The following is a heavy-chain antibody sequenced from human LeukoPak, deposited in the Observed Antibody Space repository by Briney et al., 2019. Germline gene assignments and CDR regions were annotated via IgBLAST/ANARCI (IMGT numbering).Heavy chain of an antibody. CDR2: IYSGGST. Sequence: PGGSLRLSCGGSGFTFSSYAMSWVRQAPGKGLEWVSVIYSGGSTYYADSVKGRFTISRDNSKNTLYLQMNSLRAEDTAVYYCARGCSSTSCYGFDYWGQGTLVTVSS. J-gene: IGHJ4*02. CDR3: ARGCSSTSCYGFDY. CDR1: GFTFSSYA. D-gene: IGHD2-2*01. V-gene: IGHV3-23*03.